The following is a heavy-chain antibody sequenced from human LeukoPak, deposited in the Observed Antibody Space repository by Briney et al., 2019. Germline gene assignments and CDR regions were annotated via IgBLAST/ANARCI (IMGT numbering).Heavy chain of an antibody. CDR1: GYSLTRYW. Sequence: GEALKIPCKGSGYSLTRYWIGWGRQMPGKGLEWVGIIYPGDSDTRYSPSFQGQVTISADKSISTAYLQWSSLKASDTAMYYCARQYVDTAMVTDYYYGMDVWGQGTTVTVSS. V-gene: IGHV5-51*01. CDR2: IYPGDSDT. D-gene: IGHD5-18*01. CDR3: ARQYVDTAMVTDYYYGMDV. J-gene: IGHJ6*02.